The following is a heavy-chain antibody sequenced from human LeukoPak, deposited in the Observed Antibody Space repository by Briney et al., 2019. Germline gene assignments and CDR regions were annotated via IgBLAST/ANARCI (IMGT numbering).Heavy chain of an antibody. CDR1: GFTFGSYA. Sequence: GGSLRLSCAASGFTFGSYAMHWVRQAPGKGLEWVAVISYDGSNEYYADSVKGRFTISRDNSKSTLYLQMNSLRAEDTSVYYCARDRTVYYYYGMDVWGQGTTVTVSS. J-gene: IGHJ6*02. CDR2: ISYDGSNE. V-gene: IGHV3-30-3*01. CDR3: ARDRTVYYYYGMDV.